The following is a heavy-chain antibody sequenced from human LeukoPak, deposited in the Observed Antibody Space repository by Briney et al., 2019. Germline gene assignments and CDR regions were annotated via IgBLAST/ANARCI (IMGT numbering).Heavy chain of an antibody. V-gene: IGHV3-30*02. CDR3: AKERSASGGSCFLCSDD. D-gene: IGHD2-15*01. CDR1: GFTFSDFG. CDR2: IRHDGSDK. J-gene: IGHJ4*02. Sequence: GGSLRLSCAASGFTFSDFGMHWVRQAPGKGLEWVAFIRHDGSDKYYADSVRGRFTISRDNSKNTVYLQMNSLRTEGTSVYYCAKERSASGGSCFLCSDDWGQGTLVTVSS.